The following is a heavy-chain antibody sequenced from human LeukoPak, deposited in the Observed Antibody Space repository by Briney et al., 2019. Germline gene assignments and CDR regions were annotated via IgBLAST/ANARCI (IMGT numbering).Heavy chain of an antibody. J-gene: IGHJ5*02. V-gene: IGHV1-8*01. CDR2: MNPNSGNT. CDR1: GYTFTSYD. CDR3: ARGNGGGPNWFDP. Sequence: ASVKVSCKASGYTFTSYDINWVRQAPGQGLEWMGWMNPNSGNTAYTQKFHDRVAMTRNTSISTAYMELSNLRSEDTAVYYCARGNGGGPNWFDPWGQGTLVTVSS. D-gene: IGHD3-16*01.